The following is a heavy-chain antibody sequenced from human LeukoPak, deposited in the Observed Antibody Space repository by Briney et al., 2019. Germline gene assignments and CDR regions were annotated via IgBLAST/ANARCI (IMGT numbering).Heavy chain of an antibody. Sequence: ASVKVSCKASGYSFTSYYMHWLRQAPGQGLEWMGIINPSGGSTSYAQKFQGRVTMTRDTSTSTVYMELSSLRSEDTAVYYCARDRAYYYDGSGYYYYYYMDVWGKGTTVTISS. V-gene: IGHV1-46*01. CDR3: ARDRAYYYDGSGYYYYYYMDV. J-gene: IGHJ6*03. D-gene: IGHD3-22*01. CDR1: GYSFTSYY. CDR2: INPSGGST.